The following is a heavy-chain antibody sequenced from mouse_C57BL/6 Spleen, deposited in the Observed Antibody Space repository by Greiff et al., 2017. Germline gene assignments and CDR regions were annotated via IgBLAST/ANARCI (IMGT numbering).Heavy chain of an antibody. CDR2: IVPETGGT. CDR1: GYTFTDYE. V-gene: IGHV1-15*01. J-gene: IGHJ2*01. Sequence: QVQLKQSGAELVRPGASVTLSCKASGYTFTDYEMHWVKQTPVHGLEWIGAIVPETGGTAYNQKFKGKAILTADKSSGTAYMELRSLTSEASAVYYCTKYRGDYGGYFDYWGKGTTLTVSS. CDR3: TKYRGDYGGYFDY. D-gene: IGHD1-1*01.